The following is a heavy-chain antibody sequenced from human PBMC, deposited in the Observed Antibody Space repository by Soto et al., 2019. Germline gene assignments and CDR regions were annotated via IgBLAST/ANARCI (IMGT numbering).Heavy chain of an antibody. D-gene: IGHD3-10*01. CDR1: DGSLSSYF. CDR2: IYYTGSN. J-gene: IGHJ4*02. CDR3: ARHPGRPYYFDY. V-gene: IGHV4-59*08. Sequence: QVQLQESGPGLVKPSETLSLTCTVSDGSLSSYFWSWIRQPPGKSLEWIGYIYYTGSNTYNPSLTGRVTISVYTSTNQFSLKVTSVTAADTAIYYCARHPGRPYYFDYWGQGTLVTVSS.